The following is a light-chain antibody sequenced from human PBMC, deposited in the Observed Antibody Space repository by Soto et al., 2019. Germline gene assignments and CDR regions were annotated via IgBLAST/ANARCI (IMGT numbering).Light chain of an antibody. CDR3: QQYSNWPPIT. Sequence: ETVMTQSPATLSVSPVERVTLSCMASQRISNDFAWYQQKPGQAPRLLIYGASTRATGIPARFSGSGFGTEFTLTISSLQSEDFAVYYCQQYSNWPPITFGQGTRLEIK. V-gene: IGKV3-15*01. J-gene: IGKJ5*01. CDR1: QRISND. CDR2: GAS.